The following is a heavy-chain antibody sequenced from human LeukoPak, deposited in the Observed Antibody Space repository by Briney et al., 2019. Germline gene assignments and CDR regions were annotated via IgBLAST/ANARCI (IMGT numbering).Heavy chain of an antibody. V-gene: IGHV3-30*02. CDR2: IRYDGSNK. J-gene: IGHJ4*02. Sequence: GGSLRLSCAASGFTFSSYGMHWVRQAPGKGLEWVAFIRYDGSNKYYADSVKGRFTISRDNSKNTLYLQMNSLRAEDTAVYYCAKLGFAEPIGDYWGQGTLVTVSS. D-gene: IGHD1-26*01. CDR3: AKLGFAEPIGDY. CDR1: GFTFSSYG.